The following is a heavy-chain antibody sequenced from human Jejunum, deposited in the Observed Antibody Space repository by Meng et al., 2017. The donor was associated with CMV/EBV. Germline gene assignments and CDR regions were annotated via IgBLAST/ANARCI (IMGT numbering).Heavy chain of an antibody. D-gene: IGHD3-10*01. CDR1: GFTCSDYA. V-gene: IGHV3-23*01. Sequence: EVQLLESGGGVVQSGXXLVFSCATSGFTCSDYALYWVRQAPEKGLEWVSGISGGGVSTDYADSVKGRFTISRDNSKNILYLQMNSLRAEDTALYYCAKDRNYGSGSENNWFDPWGQGTLVTVSS. J-gene: IGHJ5*02. CDR2: ISGGGVST. CDR3: AKDRNYGSGSENNWFDP.